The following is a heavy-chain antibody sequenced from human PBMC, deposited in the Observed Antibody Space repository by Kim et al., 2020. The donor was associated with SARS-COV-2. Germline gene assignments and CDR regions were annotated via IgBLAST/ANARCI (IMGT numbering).Heavy chain of an antibody. J-gene: IGHJ4*02. CDR3: ARDSTGDYGENFDY. CDR1: GFTFSSYS. D-gene: IGHD4-17*01. V-gene: IGHV3-21*01. Sequence: GGSLRLSCAASGFTFSSYSMNWVRQAPGKGLEWVSSISSSSSYIYYADSVKGRFTISRDNAKNSLYLQMNSLRAEDTAVYYCARDSTGDYGENFDYWGQGTLVTVSS. CDR2: ISSSSSYI.